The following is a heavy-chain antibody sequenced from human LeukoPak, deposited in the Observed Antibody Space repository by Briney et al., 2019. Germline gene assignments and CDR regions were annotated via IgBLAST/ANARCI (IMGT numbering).Heavy chain of an antibody. D-gene: IGHD6-19*01. Sequence: PSETLSLTCTVSGGSISSYYWSWIRQPPGKGLEWIGYIYYSGSTNYSPSLKSRVTISVDTSKNQFSLKLSSVTAADTAVYYCARERPLIAVAGTYFDYWGQGTLVTVSS. V-gene: IGHV4-59*01. CDR2: IYYSGST. CDR3: ARERPLIAVAGTYFDY. CDR1: GGSISSYY. J-gene: IGHJ4*02.